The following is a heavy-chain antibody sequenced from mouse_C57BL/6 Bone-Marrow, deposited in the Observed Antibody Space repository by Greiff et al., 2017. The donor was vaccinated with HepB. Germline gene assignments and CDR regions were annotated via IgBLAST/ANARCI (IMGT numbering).Heavy chain of an antibody. CDR2: IWSGGST. J-gene: IGHJ4*01. CDR1: GFSLTSYG. Sequence: QVHLKESGPGLVQPSQSLSITCTVSGFSLTSYGVHWVRQSPGKGLEWLGVIWSGGSTDYNAAFISRLSISKDNSKSQVFFKMNSLQADDTAIYYCARNGDYDEGGYWGQGTSVTVSS. V-gene: IGHV2-2*01. D-gene: IGHD2-4*01. CDR3: ARNGDYDEGGY.